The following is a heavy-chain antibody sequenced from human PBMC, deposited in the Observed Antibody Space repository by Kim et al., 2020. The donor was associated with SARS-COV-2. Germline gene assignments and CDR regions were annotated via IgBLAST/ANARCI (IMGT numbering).Heavy chain of an antibody. CDR1: GGTFSSYA. CDR3: ARAPGIAAAGIWGPGHNWFDP. Sequence: SVKVSCKASGGTFSSYAISWVRQAPGQGLEWMGGIIPIFGTANYAQKFQGRVTITADESTSTAYMELSSLRSEDTAVYYCARAPGIAAAGIWGPGHNWFDPWGQGTLDTVSS. V-gene: IGHV1-69*13. CDR2: IIPIFGTA. D-gene: IGHD6-13*01. J-gene: IGHJ5*02.